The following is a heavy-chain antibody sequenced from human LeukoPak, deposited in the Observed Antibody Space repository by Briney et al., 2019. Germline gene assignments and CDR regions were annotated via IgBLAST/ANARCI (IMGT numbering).Heavy chain of an antibody. J-gene: IGHJ6*02. CDR2: ISYDGSNK. CDR1: GFTFSSYA. D-gene: IGHD2-2*01. Sequence: GGSLRLSCAASGFTFSSYAMHWVRQAPGKGLEWVAVISYDGSNKYYADSVKGRFTISRDNSKNTLYLQMNSLRAEDTAVYYCARGRIGIVVVPVPYGMDVWGRGTTVTVSS. V-gene: IGHV3-30-3*01. CDR3: ARGRIGIVVVPVPYGMDV.